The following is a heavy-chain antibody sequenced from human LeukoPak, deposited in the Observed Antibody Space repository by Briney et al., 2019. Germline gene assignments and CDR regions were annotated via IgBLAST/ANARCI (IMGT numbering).Heavy chain of an antibody. CDR2: IIPILGIA. D-gene: IGHD2-2*01. CDR1: GGTFSSYA. Sequence: SVKVSCKASGGTFSSYAISWVRQAPGQGLEWMGRIIPILGIANYAQKLQGRVTMTTDTSTSTAYMELRSLRSDDTAVYYCARDASPYCSSTTCSHGMDVWGQGTTVTVSS. CDR3: ARDASPYCSSTTCSHGMDV. V-gene: IGHV1-69*04. J-gene: IGHJ6*02.